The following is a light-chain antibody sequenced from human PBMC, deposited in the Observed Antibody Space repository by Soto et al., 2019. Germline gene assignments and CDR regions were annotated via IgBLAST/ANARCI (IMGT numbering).Light chain of an antibody. CDR2: DIS. J-gene: IGKJ5*01. CDR3: QQRSKRIT. Sequence: EFALTQSPATLSLSPGERPILSCRASQSVAGSLAWYQQKPGQAPRLLIYDISTRAAAIPARFSGSGSGTDFTLTVSSLEPEDFALYYCQQRSKRITFGQGTRLEIK. CDR1: QSVAGS. V-gene: IGKV3-11*01.